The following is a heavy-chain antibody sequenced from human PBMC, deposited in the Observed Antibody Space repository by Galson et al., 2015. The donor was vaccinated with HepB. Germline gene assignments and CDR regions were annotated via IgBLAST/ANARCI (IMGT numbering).Heavy chain of an antibody. J-gene: IGHJ6*02. CDR3: TTDVQHYGMDV. CDR1: GFTFSNAW. Sequence: SLRLSCAASGFTFSNAWMSWVRQAPGKGLEWVGRIKSKTDGGTTDYAAPVKGRFTISRDDSKNTLYLQMNSLKTEDTAVYYCTTDVQHYGMDVWGQGTTVTVSS. CDR2: IKSKTDGGTT. D-gene: IGHD3-10*02. V-gene: IGHV3-15*01.